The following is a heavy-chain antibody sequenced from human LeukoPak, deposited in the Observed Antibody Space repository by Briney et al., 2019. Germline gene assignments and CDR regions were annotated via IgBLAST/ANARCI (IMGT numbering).Heavy chain of an antibody. J-gene: IGHJ4*02. CDR3: ARVGKQSSSWYPYYFDY. D-gene: IGHD6-13*01. V-gene: IGHV4-59*01. CDR2: IYYSGST. CDR1: GGSISSYY. Sequence: SETLSLTCTVSGGSISSYYWSWIRQSPGKGLEWIGYIYYSGSTNFNPSLKSRVTISVDTSKNQFSLKLSSVTAADTAVYYCARVGKQSSSWYPYYFDYWGQGTLVTVSS.